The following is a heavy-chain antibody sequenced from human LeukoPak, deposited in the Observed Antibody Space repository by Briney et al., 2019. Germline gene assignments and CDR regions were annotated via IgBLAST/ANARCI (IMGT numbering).Heavy chain of an antibody. CDR3: TRDVFSLGDS. J-gene: IGHJ4*02. D-gene: IGHD2/OR15-2a*01. CDR1: GFTFTSYG. CDR2: INHDGSLR. Sequence: GGSLRLSCAASGFTFTSYGMHWVRQSPGKGLVWVSHINHDGSLRNYADSVKGRFTTSRDIAKNTLYLQMNSLGADDTAMYYCTRDVFSLGDSWGQGTLVTVSS. V-gene: IGHV3-74*01.